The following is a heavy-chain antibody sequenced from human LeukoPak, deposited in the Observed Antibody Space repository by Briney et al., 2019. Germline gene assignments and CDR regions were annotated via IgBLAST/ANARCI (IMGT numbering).Heavy chain of an antibody. CDR1: GFTFSSYS. CDR3: ATDDAGFDT. CDR2: INIGGTNT. J-gene: IGHJ5*02. Sequence: GGSLRLSCAASGFTFSSYSMNWVRQAPGKGLEWLSYINIGGTNTHYADSVKGRFTISRDNAKKSLYLEMNNLRAEDTAVYYCATDDAGFDTWGQGVLVTVSS. V-gene: IGHV3-48*04.